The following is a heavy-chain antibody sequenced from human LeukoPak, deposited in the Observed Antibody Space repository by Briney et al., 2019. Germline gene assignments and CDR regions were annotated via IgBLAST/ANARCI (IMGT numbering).Heavy chain of an antibody. D-gene: IGHD2-2*01. Sequence: GGSLRLSCAASGFTVSSNYMSWVRQAPGKGLEWVSAISGSGGSTYYADSVKGRFTISRDNSKNTLYLQMNSLRAEDTAVYYCAKDLDVVPAAIFVYWGQGTLVTVSS. V-gene: IGHV3-23*01. J-gene: IGHJ4*02. CDR3: AKDLDVVPAAIFVY. CDR2: ISGSGGST. CDR1: GFTVSSNY.